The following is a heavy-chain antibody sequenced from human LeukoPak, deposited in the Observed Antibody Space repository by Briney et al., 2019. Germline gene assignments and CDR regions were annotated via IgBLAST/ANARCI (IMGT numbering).Heavy chain of an antibody. Sequence: SETLSLTRAVYGGSFSGYYWSWIRQPPGKGLEWIGEINHSGSTNYNPSLKSRVTISVDTSKNQFSLKLSSVTAADTAVYYCARGSVRGAAAGPDLDYWGQGTLVTVSS. CDR1: GGSFSGYY. CDR2: INHSGST. D-gene: IGHD6-13*01. J-gene: IGHJ4*02. CDR3: ARGSVRGAAAGPDLDY. V-gene: IGHV4-34*01.